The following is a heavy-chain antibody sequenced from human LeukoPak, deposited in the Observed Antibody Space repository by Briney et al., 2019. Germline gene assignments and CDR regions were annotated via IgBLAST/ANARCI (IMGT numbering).Heavy chain of an antibody. J-gene: IGHJ4*02. CDR3: SRENGAFSPFGY. V-gene: IGHV4-4*02. D-gene: IGHD2-8*01. CDR2: ISLTGLT. CDR1: GGSISNTNW. Sequence: ASETLSVTCGVSGGSISNTNWWSWVRQPPGQGLEWIGEISLTGLTHYNPSLESRVTVSLDKSKNQLSLNLTSVTAADTAVYYCSRENGAFSPFGYWGQGTLVTVLS.